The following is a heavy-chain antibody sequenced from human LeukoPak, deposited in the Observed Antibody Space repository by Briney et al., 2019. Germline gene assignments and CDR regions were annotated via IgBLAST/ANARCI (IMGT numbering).Heavy chain of an antibody. CDR2: ISYSGYT. CDR1: GGSIRSYY. CDR3: ARGRNDNGGMFFDS. Sequence: SETLSLTCTVSGGSIRSYYWSWIRQAPGKGLEWIGFISYSGYTSYSPSLKSRVAISVDTSKSQFSLRLSSMTAADTAIYYCARGRNDNGGMFFDSWAQGTLVTVSS. D-gene: IGHD4-23*01. V-gene: IGHV4-59*01. J-gene: IGHJ4*02.